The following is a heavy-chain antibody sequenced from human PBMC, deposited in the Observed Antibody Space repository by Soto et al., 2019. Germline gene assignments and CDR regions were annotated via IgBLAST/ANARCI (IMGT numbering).Heavy chain of an antibody. Sequence: GGSLRLSCAASGFTFSSYAMHWVRQAPGKGLEWVAVISYDGSNKYYADSVKGRFTISRDNSKNTLYLQMNSLRAEDTAVYYCARDNQPAGDSSGYITRAFDIWGQGTMVTVSS. J-gene: IGHJ3*02. D-gene: IGHD3-22*01. CDR1: GFTFSSYA. CDR3: ARDNQPAGDSSGYITRAFDI. CDR2: ISYDGSNK. V-gene: IGHV3-30*04.